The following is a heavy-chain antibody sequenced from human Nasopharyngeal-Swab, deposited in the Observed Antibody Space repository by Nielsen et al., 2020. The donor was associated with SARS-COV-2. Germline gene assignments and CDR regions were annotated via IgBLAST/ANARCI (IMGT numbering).Heavy chain of an antibody. CDR3: ARDGAFSSYYGPPFYYYYGMDV. CDR2: IKQDGSGK. Sequence: GESLKISCAASGFTFSSYWMSWVRQAPGKGLEWVANIKQDGSGKYYVDSVKGRFTISRDNAKNSLYLQMNSLRAEDTAVYYCARDGAFSSYYGPPFYYYYGMDVWGQGTTVTVSS. J-gene: IGHJ6*02. D-gene: IGHD4-17*01. CDR1: GFTFSSYW. V-gene: IGHV3-7*01.